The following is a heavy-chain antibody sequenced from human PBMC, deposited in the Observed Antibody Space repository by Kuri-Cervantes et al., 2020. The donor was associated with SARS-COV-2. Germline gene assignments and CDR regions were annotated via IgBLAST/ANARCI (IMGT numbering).Heavy chain of an antibody. V-gene: IGHV1-58*01. CDR2: IVVGSGNT. CDR3: ASSRSITIFGVVINYYYGMDV. Sequence: SVKVSCKASGFTFTSSAVQWVRQARGQRLEWIGWIVVGSGNTNYAQKFQERVTITRDMSTSTAYMELSSLRSEDTAVYYCASSRSITIFGVVINYYYGMDVWGQGTTVTVSS. CDR1: GFTFTSSA. D-gene: IGHD3-3*01. J-gene: IGHJ6*02.